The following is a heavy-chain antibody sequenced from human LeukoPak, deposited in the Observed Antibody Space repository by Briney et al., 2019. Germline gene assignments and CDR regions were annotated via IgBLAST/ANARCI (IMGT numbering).Heavy chain of an antibody. V-gene: IGHV3-23*01. D-gene: IGHD3-22*01. CDR2: ISGSGGST. CDR1: GFTFSSNA. Sequence: PGGSLRLSCAASGFTFSSNAMNWVRQAPGKGLEWVSAISGSGGSTYYADSVKGRFTISRDNSKNTLYLQMNNLGAEDTALYYCAKVITAGWQKDDLDSWGRGAMGTVSA. CDR3: AKVITAGWQKDDLDS. J-gene: IGHJ3*01.